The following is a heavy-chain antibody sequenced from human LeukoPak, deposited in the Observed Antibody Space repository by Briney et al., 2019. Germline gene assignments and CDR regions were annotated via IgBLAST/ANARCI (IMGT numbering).Heavy chain of an antibody. D-gene: IGHD3-16*01. Sequence: GGSLRLSCAASGFTFSSYEMNWVRQAPGKGLEWVSYISSSGSTIYYADSVKGRFTIPRDNATNPLYLQINRRRAEDTAVYYCARGGGSDYWGQGTLVTVSS. CDR1: GFTFSSYE. CDR2: ISSSGSTI. J-gene: IGHJ4*02. V-gene: IGHV3-48*03. CDR3: ARGGGSDY.